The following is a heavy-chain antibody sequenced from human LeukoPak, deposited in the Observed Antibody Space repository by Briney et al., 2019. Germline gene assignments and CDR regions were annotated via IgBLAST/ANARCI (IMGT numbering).Heavy chain of an antibody. CDR2: ISYDGSNK. J-gene: IGHJ4*02. Sequence: GGSLRLSCAASGFTFSSYGMHWVRQAPGKGLEWVAVISYDGSNKYYADSVKGRFTISRDNSKNTLYLQMNSLRAEDTAMYYCAKDIGNWDFDYWGQGTLVTVSS. CDR3: AKDIGNWDFDY. D-gene: IGHD7-27*01. CDR1: GFTFSSYG. V-gene: IGHV3-30*18.